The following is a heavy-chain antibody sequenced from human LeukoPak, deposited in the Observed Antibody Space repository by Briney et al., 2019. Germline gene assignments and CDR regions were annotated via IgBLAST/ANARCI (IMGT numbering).Heavy chain of an antibody. V-gene: IGHV1-18*01. CDR2: ISAYNGNT. J-gene: IGHJ4*02. CDR1: GYTFTSYG. D-gene: IGHD6-19*01. Sequence: ASVKVACKPSGYTFTSYGIDWVRQAPGQELEWIGWISAYNGNTNYAQKLQGRVTMTTDTSTSTAYMELRSLRSDDTAVYYCARFDVAVAGWGDDYWGQGTLVTVSS. CDR3: ARFDVAVAGWGDDY.